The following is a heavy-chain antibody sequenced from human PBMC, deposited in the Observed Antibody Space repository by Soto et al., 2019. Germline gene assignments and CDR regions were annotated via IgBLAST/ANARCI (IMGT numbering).Heavy chain of an antibody. CDR1: GGSFSGYY. CDR3: ARGPPATYYDFWSGYYTLLFWFDP. Sequence: QVQLQQWGAGLLKPSETLSLTCAVYGGSFSGYYWSWIRQPPGKGLEWIGEINHSGSTNYNPSLKSRVTISVDTSKNQFFLKLSSVTAADTAVYYCARGPPATYYDFWSGYYTLLFWFDPWGQGTLVTVSS. CDR2: INHSGST. J-gene: IGHJ5*02. D-gene: IGHD3-3*01. V-gene: IGHV4-34*01.